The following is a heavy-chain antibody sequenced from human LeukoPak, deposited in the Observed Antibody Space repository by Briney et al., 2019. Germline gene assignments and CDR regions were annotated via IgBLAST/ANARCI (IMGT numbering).Heavy chain of an antibody. CDR3: AHRRAGGPVPNAFDI. CDR2: ISWDDDK. J-gene: IGHJ3*02. D-gene: IGHD3-16*01. CDR1: GFSITTRGET. Sequence: SGPTLVKPTQTLTLTCTFSGFSITTRGETVGWIRQPPGKALEWLALISWDDDKRHSPSLKSRLTITKDTSKIHVVLTMTNMDPVDTATYYCAHRRAGGPVPNAFDIWGQGTMVTVSS. V-gene: IGHV2-5*02.